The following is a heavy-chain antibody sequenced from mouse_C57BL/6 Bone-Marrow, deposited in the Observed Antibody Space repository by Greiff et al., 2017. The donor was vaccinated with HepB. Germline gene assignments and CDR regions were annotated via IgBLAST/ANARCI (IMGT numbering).Heavy chain of an antibody. CDR2: IDPETGGT. J-gene: IGHJ4*01. CDR3: TREEYYGLGDY. D-gene: IGHD1-2*01. V-gene: IGHV1-15*01. CDR1: GYTFTDYE. Sequence: QVQLKESGAELVRPGASVTLSCKASGYTFTDYEMHWVKQTPVHGLEWIGAIDPETGGTAYNQKFKGKAILTADKSSSTAYMGLRSLTSEDSAVYYWTREEYYGLGDYWGQGTSVTVSS.